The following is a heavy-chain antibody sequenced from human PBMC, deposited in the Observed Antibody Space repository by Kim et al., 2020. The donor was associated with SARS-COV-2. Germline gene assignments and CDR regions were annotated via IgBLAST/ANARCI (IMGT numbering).Heavy chain of an antibody. Sequence: GGSLRLSCAASGFTFSDYWMSWVRQAPGKELEWVANIKQDGSEKDYVDSVKGRFIISRDNAKNSLYLQMNSLRAEDTAVYYCTSLSTSYGMDVWGQGTTV. D-gene: IGHD3-16*01. V-gene: IGHV3-7*01. CDR3: TSLSTSYGMDV. J-gene: IGHJ6*02. CDR1: GFTFSDYW. CDR2: IKQDGSEK.